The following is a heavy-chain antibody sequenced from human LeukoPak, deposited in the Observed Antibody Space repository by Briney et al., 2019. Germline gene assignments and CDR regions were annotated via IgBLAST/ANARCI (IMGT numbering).Heavy chain of an antibody. V-gene: IGHV1-69*04. CDR1: GGTFSSYA. CDR2: IIPILGIA. J-gene: IGHJ4*02. CDR3: ARGPGHYYDSSGYFDY. D-gene: IGHD3-22*01. Sequence: SVKVSCKASGGTFSSYAISWVRQAPGQGLEWMGRIIPILGIANYAQKFQGRVTITADKSTSTAYMELSSLRSEDTAVYYCARGPGHYYDSSGYFDYWGQGTLVTVSS.